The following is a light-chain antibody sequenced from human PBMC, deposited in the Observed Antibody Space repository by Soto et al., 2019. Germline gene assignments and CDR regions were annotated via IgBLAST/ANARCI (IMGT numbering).Light chain of an antibody. CDR3: CSYAGGYTHAV. Sequence: QSALTQPRSVSGSPGQSVTISCTGTSSDVGGYNYVSWYQQHPGKAPKLMIYDVSKRPSGVPDRFSGSKSGNTASLTISGLQAEDEADYYCCSYAGGYTHAVFGGGTK. CDR1: SSDVGGYNY. J-gene: IGLJ2*01. V-gene: IGLV2-11*01. CDR2: DVS.